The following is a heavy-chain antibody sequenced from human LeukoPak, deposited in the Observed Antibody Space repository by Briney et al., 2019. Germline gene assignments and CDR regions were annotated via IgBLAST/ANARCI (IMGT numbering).Heavy chain of an antibody. CDR3: ARGRSRYCSSTSCYTTGYYYYGMDV. CDR2: INRSGST. CDR1: GGSFSGYY. J-gene: IGHJ6*02. Sequence: SETLSLTCAVYGGSFSGYYWSWIRQPPGKGLEWIGEINRSGSTNYNPSLKSRVTISVDTSKNQFSLKLSSVTAADTAVYYCARGRSRYCSSTSCYTTGYYYYGMDVWGQGTTVTVSS. V-gene: IGHV4-34*01. D-gene: IGHD2-2*02.